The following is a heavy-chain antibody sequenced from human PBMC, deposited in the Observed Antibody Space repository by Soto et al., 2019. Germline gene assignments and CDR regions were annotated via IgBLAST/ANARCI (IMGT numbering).Heavy chain of an antibody. Sequence: SETLSLTCAVYGGSFSGYYWSWIRQPPGKGLEWIGEINHSGSTNYNPSLKSRVTISVDTSKNQFSLKLSSVTAADTAVYYCARGTALWFGEPLFYYYYYYMDVWGKGTTVTVSS. CDR2: INHSGST. V-gene: IGHV4-34*01. CDR1: GGSFSGYY. D-gene: IGHD3-10*01. J-gene: IGHJ6*03. CDR3: ARGTALWFGEPLFYYYYYYMDV.